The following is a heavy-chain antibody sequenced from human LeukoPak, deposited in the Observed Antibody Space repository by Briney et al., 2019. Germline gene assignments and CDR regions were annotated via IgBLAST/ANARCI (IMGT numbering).Heavy chain of an antibody. V-gene: IGHV4-39*01. Sequence: SETLSLTCTVSGGSISSSSYYWGWIRQPPGKGLEWIGSIYYSGSTYYNPSLKSRVTISVDTSKNQFSLKLSSVTAADTAVYYCARHLSELQRGDWFDPWGQGTLVTVSS. J-gene: IGHJ5*02. D-gene: IGHD1-7*01. CDR3: ARHLSELQRGDWFDP. CDR1: GGSISSSSYY. CDR2: IYYSGST.